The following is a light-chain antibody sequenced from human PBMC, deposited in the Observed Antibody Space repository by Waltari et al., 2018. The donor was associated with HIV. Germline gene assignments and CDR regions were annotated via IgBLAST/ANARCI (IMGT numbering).Light chain of an antibody. Sequence: QSVLTQPPSVSGAPGQRVTISCTGTRSNLGAGYDVPWYQQLPGTAPKLPIYGNSNRPAGVPDRFSGSKSGTAASLAITGLQAEDEADYYCQSYDSSLSGWVFGGGTKLTVL. CDR1: RSNLGAGYD. J-gene: IGLJ3*02. CDR2: GNS. CDR3: QSYDSSLSGWV. V-gene: IGLV1-40*01.